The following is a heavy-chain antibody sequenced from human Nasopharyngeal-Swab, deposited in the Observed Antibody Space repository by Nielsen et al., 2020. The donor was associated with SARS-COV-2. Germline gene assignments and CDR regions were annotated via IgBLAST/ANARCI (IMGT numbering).Heavy chain of an antibody. Sequence: ASVKVSCKASGYTFTSYAISWVRQAPGQGLEWMGWISAYGENAKYAQKFQDRVTMTTDTSTTTAYMEVRSLRSDDTAVYYCARDGNSNYDYYGMDVWGQGTTVTVSS. D-gene: IGHD1-7*01. CDR3: ARDGNSNYDYYGMDV. J-gene: IGHJ6*02. V-gene: IGHV1-18*01. CDR1: GYTFTSYA. CDR2: ISAYGENA.